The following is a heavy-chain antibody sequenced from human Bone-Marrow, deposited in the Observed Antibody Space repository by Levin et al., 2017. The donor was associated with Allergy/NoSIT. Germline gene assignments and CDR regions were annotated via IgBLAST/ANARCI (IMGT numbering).Heavy chain of an antibody. J-gene: IGHJ4*02. D-gene: IGHD3-10*01. CDR1: GFTFSKYA. CDR2: ISGFDGST. CDR3: AKGYSNEYFGSGSYYSDD. Sequence: GESLKISCAASGFTFSKYAMIWVRQAPGKGLEWISGISGFDGSTYFADSVKGRFTISRDNSKNTVYLQMNSLRADDTAVYYCAKGYSNEYFGSGSYYSDDWGRGTVVTVS. V-gene: IGHV3-23*01.